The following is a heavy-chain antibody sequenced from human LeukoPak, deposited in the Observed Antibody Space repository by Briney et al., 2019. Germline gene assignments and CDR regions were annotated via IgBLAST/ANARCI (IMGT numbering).Heavy chain of an antibody. J-gene: IGHJ6*04. CDR1: GFTFSSYG. CDR2: KWYDGSNK. D-gene: IGHD6-13*01. V-gene: IGHV3-33*01. Sequence: PGGSLRLSCAASGFTFSSYGMHWVRQAPGKGLEWVAVKWYDGSNKYYADSVKGRFTISRDNSKNTLYLQMNSLRAEDTAVYYCARDSSSWYPPYGMDVWGKGTTVTVSS. CDR3: ARDSSSWYPPYGMDV.